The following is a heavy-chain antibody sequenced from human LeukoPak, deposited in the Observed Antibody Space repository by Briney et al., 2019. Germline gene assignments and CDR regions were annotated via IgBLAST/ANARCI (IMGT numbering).Heavy chain of an antibody. D-gene: IGHD3-10*01. J-gene: IGHJ4*02. Sequence: GASVKVSCKASGYTFTSYYMHCVRQAPGQGLEWMGVINPSGGNTNYAQKLQGRVTMTTDTSTSTAYMELTSLRSDDTAVYYCAKAPNYSGSGSPLFDYWGQGTLVTVSS. V-gene: IGHV1-46*01. CDR1: GYTFTSYY. CDR3: AKAPNYSGSGSPLFDY. CDR2: INPSGGNT.